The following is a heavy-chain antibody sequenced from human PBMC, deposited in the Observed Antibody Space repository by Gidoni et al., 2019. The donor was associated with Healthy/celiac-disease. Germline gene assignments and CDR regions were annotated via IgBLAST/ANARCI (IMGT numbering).Heavy chain of an antibody. CDR2: INHSGST. Sequence: QVQLQQWGAGLLKPSETLSLTCAVYGGSFSGYYWSWIRQPPGKGLEWIGEINHSGSTNYNPSLKSRVTISVDTSKNQFTLKLSSVTAADTAVYYCARGPGLGYDAFDIWGQGTMVTVSS. J-gene: IGHJ3*02. CDR1: GGSFSGYY. CDR3: ARGPGLGYDAFDI. D-gene: IGHD2-15*01. V-gene: IGHV4-34*01.